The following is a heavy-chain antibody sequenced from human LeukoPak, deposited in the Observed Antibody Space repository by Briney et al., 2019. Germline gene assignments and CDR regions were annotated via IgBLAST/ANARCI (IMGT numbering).Heavy chain of an antibody. D-gene: IGHD6-19*01. V-gene: IGHV1-69*13. CDR2: IIPIFGTA. Sequence: SVKVSCKASGGTFSSYAISWVRQAPGQGLEWMGGIIPIFGTANYAQKFQGRVTITADESTSTAYMELSSLRSEDTAVYYCARVGSIAVAGPPFDYWGQGTLVTVSS. CDR1: GGTFSSYA. CDR3: ARVGSIAVAGPPFDY. J-gene: IGHJ4*02.